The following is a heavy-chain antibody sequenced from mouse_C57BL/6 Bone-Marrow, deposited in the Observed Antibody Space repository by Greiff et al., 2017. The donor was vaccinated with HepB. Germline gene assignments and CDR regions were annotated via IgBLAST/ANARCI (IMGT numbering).Heavy chain of an antibody. V-gene: IGHV5-17*01. CDR1: GFTFSDYG. J-gene: IGHJ4*01. CDR3: AREMRNGYYFYYYAMDY. Sequence: EVKLVESGGGLVKPGGSLKLSCAASGFTFSDYGMHWVRQAPEKGLEWVAYISSGSSTIYYADTVKGRFTISRDNAKNTLFLQMTSLRSEDTAMYYCAREMRNGYYFYYYAMDYWGQGTSVTVSS. D-gene: IGHD2-3*01. CDR2: ISSGSSTI.